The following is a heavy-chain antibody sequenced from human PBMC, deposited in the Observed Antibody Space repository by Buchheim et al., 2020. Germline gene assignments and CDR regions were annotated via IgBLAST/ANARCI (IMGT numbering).Heavy chain of an antibody. Sequence: QVQLVESGGGVVQPGRSLRLSCAASGFTFSSYAMHWVRQAPGKGLEWVAVISYDGSNKYYADSVKGRFTISRDNSKNTLYLQMNSLRAEDTAVYYCVGDPPNSGYAFDIWGQGT. CDR1: GFTFSSYA. V-gene: IGHV3-30-3*01. J-gene: IGHJ3*02. CDR3: VGDPPNSGYAFDI. D-gene: IGHD1-26*01. CDR2: ISYDGSNK.